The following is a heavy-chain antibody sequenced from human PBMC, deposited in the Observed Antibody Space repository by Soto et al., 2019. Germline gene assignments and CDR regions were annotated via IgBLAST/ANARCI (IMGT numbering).Heavy chain of an antibody. D-gene: IGHD5-12*01. V-gene: IGHV1-18*01. CDR1: GYTFTSYG. CDR3: AREGSTIRNYDYYYYGMDV. Sequence: QVQLVQSGGEVKKPGASVKVSCKASGYTFTSYGVSWVRQAPGQGLEWMGWISVFKGTTNYAQKFQGRVTMTTDTXTSRAXXELRSLRSDDTAVYYCAREGSTIRNYDYYYYGMDVWGQGTTVTVSS. CDR2: ISVFKGTT. J-gene: IGHJ6*02.